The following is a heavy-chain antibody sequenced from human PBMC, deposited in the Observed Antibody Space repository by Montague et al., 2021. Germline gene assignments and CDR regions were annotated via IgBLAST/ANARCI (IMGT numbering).Heavy chain of an antibody. D-gene: IGHD6-13*01. CDR3: AHRVVWAADQNWFDA. CDR1: GFSISTSRVG. Sequence: PALVKPTQTLTLTCTFSGFSISTSRVGVGWIRQPPGKALEWLALIYWDDDKRYSPSLKRRLTITKDTSKNQVVLTMTNIDPVDTGTYYRAHRVVWAADQNWFDAWGQGTLVTVSS. V-gene: IGHV2-5*02. J-gene: IGHJ5*02. CDR2: IYWDDDK.